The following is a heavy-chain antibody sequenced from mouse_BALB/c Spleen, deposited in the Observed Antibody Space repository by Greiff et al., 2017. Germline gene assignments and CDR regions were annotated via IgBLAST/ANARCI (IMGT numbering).Heavy chain of an antibody. CDR3: ARSLYYGSTMDY. V-gene: IGHV2-2*02. CDR1: GFSLTSYG. J-gene: IGHJ4*01. Sequence: QVQLKESGPGLVQPSQSLSITCTVSGFSLTSYGVHWVRQSPGKGLEWLGVIWSGGSTDYNAAFISRLSISKDNSKSQVFFKMNSLQANDTAIYYCARSLYYGSTMDYWGQGTSVTVSS. CDR2: IWSGGST. D-gene: IGHD1-1*01.